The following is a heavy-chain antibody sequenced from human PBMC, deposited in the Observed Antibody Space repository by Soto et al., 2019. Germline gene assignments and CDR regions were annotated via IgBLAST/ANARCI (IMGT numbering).Heavy chain of an antibody. Sequence: SETLSLTCTVSGGSISSYYWSWIRQPPGKGLEWIGYIYYSGSTNYNPSLKSRVTISVDTSKNQFSLKLSSVTAADTAVYYCASTRLENYYGSGSYYNRYYYYGMDVWGQGTTVTVSS. CDR3: ASTRLENYYGSGSYYNRYYYYGMDV. CDR2: IYYSGST. V-gene: IGHV4-59*08. D-gene: IGHD3-10*01. J-gene: IGHJ6*02. CDR1: GGSISSYY.